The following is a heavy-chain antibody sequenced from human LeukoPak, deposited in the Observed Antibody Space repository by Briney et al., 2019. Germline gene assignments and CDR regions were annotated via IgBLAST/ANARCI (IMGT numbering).Heavy chain of an antibody. D-gene: IGHD3-22*01. CDR2: TSWSGGST. V-gene: IGHV3-20*04. CDR3: AAGVRGYDPGDY. CDR1: GFTFDDYG. Sequence: GGSLRLSCAASGFTFDDYGMSWVRQAPGKGLEWVSGTSWSGGSTGYADSVKGRFTISRDNAKNSLFLLMNSLRAEDTALYYCAAGVRGYDPGDYWGQGTLVTVSS. J-gene: IGHJ4*02.